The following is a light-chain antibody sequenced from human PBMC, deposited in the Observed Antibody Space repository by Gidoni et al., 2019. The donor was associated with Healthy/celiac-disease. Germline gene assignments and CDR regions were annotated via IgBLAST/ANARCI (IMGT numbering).Light chain of an antibody. J-gene: IGLJ1*01. CDR2: ETN. Sequence: APKLLIYETNKRTSGIPDRFSGSRSGTSATLDITGLQTGDGADYYCATWDSSLSAAVFGTGTKVTVL. CDR3: ATWDSSLSAAV. V-gene: IGLV1-51*01.